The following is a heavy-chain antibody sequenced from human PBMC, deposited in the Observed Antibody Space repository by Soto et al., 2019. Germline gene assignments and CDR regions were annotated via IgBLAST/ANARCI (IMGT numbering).Heavy chain of an antibody. CDR3: ARAFWNYDSSGYYRYFDY. Sequence: PSETLSLTCSVSGGSISSGDYYWSWIRQPPGKGLEWIGYIYYSGSTYYNPSLKSRVTISVDTSKSQFSLKLSSVTAADTAVYYCARAFWNYDSSGYYRYFDYWGQGTLVTVSS. V-gene: IGHV4-30-4*01. D-gene: IGHD3-22*01. CDR2: IYYSGST. CDR1: GGSISSGDYY. J-gene: IGHJ4*02.